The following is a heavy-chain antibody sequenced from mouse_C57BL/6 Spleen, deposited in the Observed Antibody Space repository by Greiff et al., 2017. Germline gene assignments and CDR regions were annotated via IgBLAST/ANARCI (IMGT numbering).Heavy chain of an antibody. V-gene: IGHV1-81*01. CDR2: IYPRSGNT. Sequence: QVQLKQSGAELARPGASVKLSCKASGYTFTSYGISWVKQRTGQGLEWIGEIYPRSGNTYYNEKFKGKATLTADKSSSTAYMELRSLTSEDSAVYFCARGNWDRPVQYFDVWGTGTTVTVSS. J-gene: IGHJ1*03. CDR1: GYTFTSYG. D-gene: IGHD4-1*01. CDR3: ARGNWDRPVQYFDV.